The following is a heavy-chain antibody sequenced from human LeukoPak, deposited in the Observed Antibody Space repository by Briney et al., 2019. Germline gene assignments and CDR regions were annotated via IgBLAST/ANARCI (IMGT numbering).Heavy chain of an antibody. V-gene: IGHV4-59*08. CDR2: IYYSGST. D-gene: IGHD1-14*01. J-gene: IGHJ4*02. CDR3: ARQGTKYAAPDY. CDR1: GGSISSYY. Sequence: KPSETLSLTCTVSGGSISSYYWSWIRQPPGKGLEWIGYIYYSGSTNYNPSLKSRVTISVDTSKNQFSLKLSSVTAADTAVYYCARQGTKYAAPDYWGQGTLVTVSS.